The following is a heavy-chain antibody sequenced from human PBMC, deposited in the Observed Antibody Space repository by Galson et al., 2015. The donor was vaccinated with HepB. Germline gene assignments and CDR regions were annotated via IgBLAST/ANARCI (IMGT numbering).Heavy chain of an antibody. CDR3: ARDGRYCSSTSCRVSGFDY. CDR2: ISYDGSNK. CDR1: GFTFSSYA. D-gene: IGHD2-2*01. Sequence: SLRLSCAASGFTFSSYAMHWVRQAPGKGLEWVAVISYDGSNKYYADSVKGRFTISRDNSKNTLYLQMNSLRAEGTAVYYCARDGRYCSSTSCRVSGFDYWGQGTLVTVSS. V-gene: IGHV3-30*04. J-gene: IGHJ4*02.